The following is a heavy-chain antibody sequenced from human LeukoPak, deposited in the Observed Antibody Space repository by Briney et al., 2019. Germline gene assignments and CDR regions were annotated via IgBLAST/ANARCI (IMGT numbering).Heavy chain of an antibody. Sequence: SETLSLTCTVSGGSISSSSNYRGWIRQPPGKGLEWIGSIYYSGSTYYNPSLKSRVTISVDTSNNRFSLKLTSVTAADTAVYYCARRHGASDYWGQGTLVTVSS. D-gene: IGHD4-17*01. CDR2: IYYSGST. CDR3: ARRHGASDY. J-gene: IGHJ4*02. V-gene: IGHV4-39*01. CDR1: GGSISSSSNY.